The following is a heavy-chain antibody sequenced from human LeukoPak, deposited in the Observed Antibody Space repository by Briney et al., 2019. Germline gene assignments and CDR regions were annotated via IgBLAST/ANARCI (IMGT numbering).Heavy chain of an antibody. CDR3: AKDHYWGIDY. Sequence: GGSLRLSCAASGFDFSSNWMHWVRHAPGQGLVWVSRIKGDGISTNYADSVKGRFTISRDIAKNTLYLQMNSLRAEDTGAYYCAKDHYWGIDYWGRGTLVTVSS. CDR1: GFDFSSNW. CDR2: IKGDGIST. J-gene: IGHJ4*02. V-gene: IGHV3-74*01. D-gene: IGHD3-16*01.